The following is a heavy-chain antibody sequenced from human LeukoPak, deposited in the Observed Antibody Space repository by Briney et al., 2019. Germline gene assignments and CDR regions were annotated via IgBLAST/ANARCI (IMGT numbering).Heavy chain of an antibody. D-gene: IGHD6-13*01. J-gene: IGHJ6*02. CDR2: INAGNGNT. CDR1: GYTFTTYA. CDR3: ASPYPGIAAAGNSYYYGMDV. V-gene: IGHV1-3*01. Sequence: EASVKVSCKTSGYTFTTYAIHWVRQAPGQRPEWMGWINAGNGNTQYSQKFQGRVTITRDTSASTAYMELSSLRSEDTAVYYCASPYPGIAAAGNSYYYGMDVWGQGTTVTVSS.